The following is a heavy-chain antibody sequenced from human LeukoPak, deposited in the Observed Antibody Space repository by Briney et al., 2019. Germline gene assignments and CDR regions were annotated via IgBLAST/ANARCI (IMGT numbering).Heavy chain of an antibody. V-gene: IGHV1-8*01. CDR1: GYTFTSYD. D-gene: IGHD5-18*01. CDR3: ARASSWIQLWRSLGY. CDR2: MNPNSGNT. J-gene: IGHJ4*02. Sequence: ASVKVSCKASGYTFTSYDINWVRQATGQGLEWMGWMNPNSGNTGYAQKFQGRVTMTRSTSISTAYMELSSLRSEDTAVYYCARASSWIQLWRSLGYWGQGTLVTVSS.